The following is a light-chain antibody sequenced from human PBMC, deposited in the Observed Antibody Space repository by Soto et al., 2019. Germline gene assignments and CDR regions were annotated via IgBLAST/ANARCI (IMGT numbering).Light chain of an antibody. Sequence: QSALTHPASVSGSPGQSITISCTGTSSDVGGYNYVSWYQQHPGKAPKLMIYDVSTRPSGVSNRFSGSKSGNTASLTISGLQAEDEADYYCSSYTSSSALEVVFGGGTKLTVL. J-gene: IGLJ2*01. CDR2: DVS. CDR1: SSDVGGYNY. CDR3: SSYTSSSALEVV. V-gene: IGLV2-14*01.